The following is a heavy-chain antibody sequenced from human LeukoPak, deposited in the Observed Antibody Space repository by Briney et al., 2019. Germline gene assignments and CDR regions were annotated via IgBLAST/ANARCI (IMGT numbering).Heavy chain of an antibody. CDR2: INSDGSST. Sequence: PGGSLRLSCTASGFTFSSYWMHWVRQVPGKGLVWVSRINSDGSSTTYADSVKGRFTISRDNAKNTLYLQMNSLRVEDTAVYYCVREPQAEYYFDYWGQGTLVTVSS. CDR1: GFTFSSYW. J-gene: IGHJ4*02. V-gene: IGHV3-74*01. D-gene: IGHD1-14*01. CDR3: VREPQAEYYFDY.